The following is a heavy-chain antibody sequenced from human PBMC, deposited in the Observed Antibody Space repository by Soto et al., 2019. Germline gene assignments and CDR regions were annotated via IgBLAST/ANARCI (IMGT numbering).Heavy chain of an antibody. J-gene: IGHJ4*02. Sequence: PGGSLRLSCAASGFTFDDYAMHWVRQAPGKGLEWVSGISWNSGSIGYADSVKGRFTISRDNAKNSLYLQMNSLRAEDTALYYCTRIDTAGNVHLEFDHWGQGTLVTVSS. V-gene: IGHV3-9*01. D-gene: IGHD2-8*02. CDR3: TRIDTAGNVHLEFDH. CDR1: GFTFDDYA. CDR2: ISWNSGSI.